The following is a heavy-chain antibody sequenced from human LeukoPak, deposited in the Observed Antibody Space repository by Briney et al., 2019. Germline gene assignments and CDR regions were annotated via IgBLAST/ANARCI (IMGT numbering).Heavy chain of an antibody. CDR1: GYTFTSYG. Sequence: GASVKVSCKASGYTFTSYGISWVRQAPGQGLEWMGWISAYNGNTNYAQKLQGRVTMTTDTSTSTAYMELRSLRSDDTAVYYCARDRGGYSSGWYSDYWGQGTLVTVSA. CDR3: ARDRGGYSSGWYSDY. D-gene: IGHD6-19*01. J-gene: IGHJ4*02. V-gene: IGHV1-18*01. CDR2: ISAYNGNT.